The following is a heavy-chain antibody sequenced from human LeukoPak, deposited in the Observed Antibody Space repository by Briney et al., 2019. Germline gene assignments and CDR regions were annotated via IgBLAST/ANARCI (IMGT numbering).Heavy chain of an antibody. V-gene: IGHV1-2*02. CDR2: INPNSGGT. J-gene: IGHJ4*02. CDR1: GYTFTGYY. Sequence: GASVKVSCKASGYTFTGYYMHWVRQAPGQGLEWMGWINPNSGGTNFAQKLQGRVTMTTDTSTTTAFMELRNLRSDDTAVYYCARDHSSSSQLFDYWGQGTLVTVSS. CDR3: ARDHSSSSQLFDY. D-gene: IGHD6-13*01.